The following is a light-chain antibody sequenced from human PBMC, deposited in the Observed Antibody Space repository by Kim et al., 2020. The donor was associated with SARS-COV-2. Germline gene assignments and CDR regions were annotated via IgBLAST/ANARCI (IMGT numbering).Light chain of an antibody. CDR3: NSRDSDSYQVV. V-gene: IGLV3-19*01. J-gene: IGLJ3*02. CDR1: SLRMSY. CDR2: GKS. Sequence: SSELTQDPAVSVALGQTVTITCQGDSLRMSYASWYQQKPGQAPLLVIYGKSSRPSGIPDRFSGSSSGSRASLTITGAQAEDEADYYCNSRDSDSYQVVFGGGTKLTVL.